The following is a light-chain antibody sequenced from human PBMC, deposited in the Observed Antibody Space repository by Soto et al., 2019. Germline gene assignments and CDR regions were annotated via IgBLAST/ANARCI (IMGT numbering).Light chain of an antibody. CDR2: AAS. CDR1: QSISSY. J-gene: IGKJ1*01. CDR3: QQSSSTPPT. V-gene: IGKV1-39*01. Sequence: DIQMTQSPSSLSASVGDRVTISCRASQSISSYLNWYQQKPGKAPKLLIYAASSLQSGVPSRFSGSGSGADFTLTISSLQLEDFAIYYCQQSSSTPPTFGQGTKV.